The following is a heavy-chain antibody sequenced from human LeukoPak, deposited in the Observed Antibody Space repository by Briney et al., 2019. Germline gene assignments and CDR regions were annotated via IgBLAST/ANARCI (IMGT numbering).Heavy chain of an antibody. D-gene: IGHD5-24*01. CDR3: ARSLMATIPDFDY. CDR2: ISSSSSTI. CDR1: GFTFSSYS. Sequence: GGSLRLSCAASGFTFSSYSMNWVRQAPGKGLEWVSYISSSSSTIYYADSVKGRFTISRDNAKNSLYLQMNSLRAEDTAVYYCARSLMATIPDFDYWGQGTLVTVSS. J-gene: IGHJ4*02. V-gene: IGHV3-48*01.